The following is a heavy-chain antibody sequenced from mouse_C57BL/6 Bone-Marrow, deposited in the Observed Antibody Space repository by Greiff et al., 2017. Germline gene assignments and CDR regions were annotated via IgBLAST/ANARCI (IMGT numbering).Heavy chain of an antibody. J-gene: IGHJ3*01. CDR2: ISSGGSYT. V-gene: IGHV5-6*02. D-gene: IGHD1-1*01. Sequence: DVMLVESGGDLVKPGGSLKLSCAASGFTFSSYGMSWVRQTPDKRLEWVATISSGGSYTYYPDSVKGRFTISRDTAKNTLYLQMSSLKSEDTAMYYCATLRGAYWGQGTLVTVSA. CDR1: GFTFSSYG. CDR3: ATLRGAY.